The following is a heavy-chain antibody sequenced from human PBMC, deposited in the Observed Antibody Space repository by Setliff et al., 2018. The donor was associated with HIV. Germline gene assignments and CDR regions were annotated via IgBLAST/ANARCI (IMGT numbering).Heavy chain of an antibody. V-gene: IGHV4-34*01. J-gene: IGHJ4*02. CDR3: ARGRKKTLAVSGTRYFDF. CDR2: MNHRGVI. Sequence: SETLSLTCTVYGGSFSGYYWTWIRQPPGKGLEFIGEMNHRGVIKYLSSLKSRVTMAVDTSKKQFSLKLKSVTAADMGVYYCARGRKKTLAVSGTRYFDFWGQGTLVTVSS. CDR1: GGSFSGYY. D-gene: IGHD6-19*01.